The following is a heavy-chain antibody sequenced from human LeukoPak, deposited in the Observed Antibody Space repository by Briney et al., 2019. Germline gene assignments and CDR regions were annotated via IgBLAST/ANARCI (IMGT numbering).Heavy chain of an antibody. CDR3: ARVGDCSLDSNCYHFADWFDP. Sequence: PSETLSLTCTVSGGSISNGSYYWSWIRQPAGKGLEWIGRIYTSGSTNYNPSLTSRVTISVDPSKNQFSLKLSSVTATDTAVYYCARVGDCSLDSNCYHFADWFDPWGQGTLVTVSS. V-gene: IGHV4-61*02. D-gene: IGHD2-15*01. CDR2: IYTSGST. J-gene: IGHJ5*02. CDR1: GGSISNGSYY.